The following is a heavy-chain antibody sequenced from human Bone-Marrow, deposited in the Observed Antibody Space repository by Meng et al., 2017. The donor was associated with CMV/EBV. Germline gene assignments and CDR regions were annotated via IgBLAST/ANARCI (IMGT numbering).Heavy chain of an antibody. CDR2: IYYSGST. V-gene: IGHV4-39*07. CDR3: ARDHNFDNVVDI. Sequence: SETLSLTCTVSGGSVSRSNYYWGWIRQPPGKGLEWIGSIYYSGSTYYNPSLKSRVTISIDTSKNKFSLKLNSVTAADTALYYCARDHNFDNVVDIWGQGTMVTVSS. D-gene: IGHD3-9*01. CDR1: GGSVSRSNYY. J-gene: IGHJ3*02.